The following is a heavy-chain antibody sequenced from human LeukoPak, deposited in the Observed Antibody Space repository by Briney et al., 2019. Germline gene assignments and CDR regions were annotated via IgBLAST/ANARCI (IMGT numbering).Heavy chain of an antibody. CDR3: AKESGAPRPFDF. J-gene: IGHJ4*02. CDR1: GYTFSTYG. V-gene: IGHV3-23*01. Sequence: GGSLRLSCAASGYTFSTYGMAWVRQAPGKGLEWVSAVSSSGGHTFYADSVKGRFTVSRDNSKHTLYLQMNSLRAEDTAVYYCAKESGAPRPFDFWGQGTLVTVSS. CDR2: VSSSGGHT. D-gene: IGHD4/OR15-4a*01.